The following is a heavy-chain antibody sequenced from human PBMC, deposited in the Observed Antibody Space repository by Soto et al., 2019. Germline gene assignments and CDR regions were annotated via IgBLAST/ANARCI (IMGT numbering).Heavy chain of an antibody. J-gene: IGHJ4*02. CDR2: IWYDGSNK. Sequence: GGSLRLSCAASGFTFSSYGMHWVRQAPGKGLEWVAVIWYDGSNKYYADSVKGRFTISRDNSKNTLYLQMNSLRAEDTAVYYCARDRKVAAAGTDYYFDYWGQGTLVTVSS. CDR3: ARDRKVAAAGTDYYFDY. D-gene: IGHD6-13*01. V-gene: IGHV3-33*01. CDR1: GFTFSSYG.